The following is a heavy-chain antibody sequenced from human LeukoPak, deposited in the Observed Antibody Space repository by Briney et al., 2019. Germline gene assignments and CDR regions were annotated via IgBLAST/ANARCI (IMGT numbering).Heavy chain of an antibody. CDR3: ARVVGATKRGAYYFDY. CDR2: IKQDGSEK. D-gene: IGHD1-26*01. J-gene: IGHJ4*02. CDR1: GFTFSDYW. V-gene: IGHV3-7*01. Sequence: GGSLRLSCAATGFTFSDYWMSWVRQAPEMGLEWVANIKQDGSEKYYVDSVMGRFTISRDNAKNSLYLQMNSLRAGDTAVYYCARVVGATKRGAYYFDYWGQGTLVTVSS.